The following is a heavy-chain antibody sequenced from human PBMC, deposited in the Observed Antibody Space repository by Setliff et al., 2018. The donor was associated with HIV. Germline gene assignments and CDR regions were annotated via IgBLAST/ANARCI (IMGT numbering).Heavy chain of an antibody. V-gene: IGHV3-15*01. D-gene: IGHD2-21*01. J-gene: IGHJ6*02. CDR1: GFTFNNAW. CDR2: IKKSSDGGKT. CDR3: ATDNGPSYSMDI. Sequence: GESLKISCVASGFTFNNAWMNWVRQAPGKGLEWLGHIKKSSDGGKTDDASPVKGRFTISRDDSKNTLYLQMNSLKIEDTAVYFCATDNGPSYSMDIWGQGTTVTVSS.